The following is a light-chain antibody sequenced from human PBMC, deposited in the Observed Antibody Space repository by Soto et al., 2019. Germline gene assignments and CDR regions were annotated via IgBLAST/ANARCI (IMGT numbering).Light chain of an antibody. V-gene: IGKV3-15*01. Sequence: ETVMTQSPATLSLSPGERATLSCRASQSVSTNLVWYQQRPGQAPRLLIYSASIRATGIPARFSGSGSETEFTLTISSLQSEDSALYYRQQYKNWPPWTFGQGTKVEV. CDR3: QQYKNWPPWT. CDR1: QSVSTN. J-gene: IGKJ1*01. CDR2: SAS.